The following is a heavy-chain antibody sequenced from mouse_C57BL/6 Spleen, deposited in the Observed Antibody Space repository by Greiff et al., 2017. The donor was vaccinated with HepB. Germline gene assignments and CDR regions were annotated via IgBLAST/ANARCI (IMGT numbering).Heavy chain of an antibody. V-gene: IGHV5-12*01. CDR2: ISNGGGST. D-gene: IGHD2-3*01. CDR1: GLTFSDYY. J-gene: IGHJ1*03. CDR3: ARRDGYYDYFDV. Sequence: EVKLVESGGGLVQPGGSLKLSCAASGLTFSDYYMYWVRQTPEKRLEWVAYISNGGGSTYYPDTVKGRFTISRDNAKNTLYLQMSRLKSEDTAMYYCARRDGYYDYFDVWGTGTTVTVSS.